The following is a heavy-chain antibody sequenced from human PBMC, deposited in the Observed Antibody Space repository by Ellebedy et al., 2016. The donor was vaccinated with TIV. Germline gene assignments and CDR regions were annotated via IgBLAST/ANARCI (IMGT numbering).Heavy chain of an antibody. CDR2: IIHGGST. V-gene: IGHV4-34*12. CDR3: ARVNYYDSSGYYYFSSWFDP. D-gene: IGHD3-22*01. Sequence: MPSETLSLTFAVYGGSFSGYYWSWIRQPPGKGLEWIGEIIHGGSTNYNPSLKSRVTISVDTSKNQFSLKLSPVTAADTAVYYCARVNYYDSSGYYYFSSWFDPWGQGTLVTVSS. CDR1: GGSFSGYY. J-gene: IGHJ5*02.